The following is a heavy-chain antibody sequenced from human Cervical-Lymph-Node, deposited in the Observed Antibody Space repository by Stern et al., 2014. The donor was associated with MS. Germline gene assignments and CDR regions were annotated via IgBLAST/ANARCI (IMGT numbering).Heavy chain of an antibody. CDR1: GFSFSRYA. D-gene: IGHD6-13*01. J-gene: IGHJ4*02. CDR3: ASAYSSSHYYFDY. Sequence: QVQLVQSGAGVVQPGRSLRLSCAASGFSFSRYAMHWVRQAPGKGLEWVAHIGYDGSNPSYADSVTGRFTISRDNFKNTLYLQMNSLRAEDTAVYYCASAYSSSHYYFDYWGQGTLVTVSS. CDR2: IGYDGSNP. V-gene: IGHV3-33*01.